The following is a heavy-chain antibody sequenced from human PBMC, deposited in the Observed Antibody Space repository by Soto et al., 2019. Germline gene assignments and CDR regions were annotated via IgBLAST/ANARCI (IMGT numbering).Heavy chain of an antibody. CDR2: IIPILGIA. D-gene: IGHD3-10*01. Sequence: ASVKVSCKASGGTFSSYTISWVRQAPGQGLEWMGRIIPILGIANYAQKFQGRVTITADKSTSTAYMELSSLRSEDTAVYYCARGSITMVRGVTPFDYWGQGTLVTVSS. CDR1: GGTFSSYT. CDR3: ARGSITMVRGVTPFDY. J-gene: IGHJ4*02. V-gene: IGHV1-69*02.